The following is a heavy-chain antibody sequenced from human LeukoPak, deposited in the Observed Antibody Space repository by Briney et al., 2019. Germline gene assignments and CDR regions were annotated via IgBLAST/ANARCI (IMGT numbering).Heavy chain of an antibody. Sequence: GGSLRLSCAASGFTFNSYNMNWVRQAPGKGRGGVSYISSSSSTIYYADSVKGRFTISRDSAKTSLFLQMNSLRDEDTAVYYCARAYSSSSGRDAFDSWGLGTLVTVSS. CDR3: ARAYSSSSGRDAFDS. CDR2: ISSSSSTI. CDR1: GFTFNSYN. D-gene: IGHD6-6*01. J-gene: IGHJ3*02. V-gene: IGHV3-48*02.